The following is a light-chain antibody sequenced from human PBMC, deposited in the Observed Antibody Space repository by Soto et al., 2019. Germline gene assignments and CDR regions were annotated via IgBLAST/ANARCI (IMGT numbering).Light chain of an antibody. CDR1: QSVSSY. Sequence: EIVLTQSPATRSLSPGERATLSCRASQSVSSYFAWYQQKPGQAPRLLIYDASNRATGIPARFSGSGSGTDFTLTISSLEPEDFAVYYCQQRSNWRLTFGQGTKVEI. CDR3: QQRSNWRLT. CDR2: DAS. V-gene: IGKV3-11*01. J-gene: IGKJ1*01.